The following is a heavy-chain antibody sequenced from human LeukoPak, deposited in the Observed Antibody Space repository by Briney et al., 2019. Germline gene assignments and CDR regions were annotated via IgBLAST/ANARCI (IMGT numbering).Heavy chain of an antibody. J-gene: IGHJ3*02. V-gene: IGHV3-23*01. CDR2: ISDSASST. Sequence: GGSLRLSCAASGFTFSNYAMSWVRQAPGKGLEWVSAISDSASSTYYADSVKGRFTISRDNSKNTLYLQMDSLRAEDTAVYYCAKDLNAFDIWGQGTMVTVSS. CDR1: GFTFSNYA. CDR3: AKDLNAFDI.